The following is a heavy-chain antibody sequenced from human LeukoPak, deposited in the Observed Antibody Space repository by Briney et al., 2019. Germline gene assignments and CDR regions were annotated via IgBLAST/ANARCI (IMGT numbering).Heavy chain of an antibody. Sequence: GGALRLSCAASGFTFSSYAMHWVRQAPGKGLGWVAVISYDGSNKYYADSVKGRFTISRDNSKNTLYLQMNSLRAEDTAVYYCARDGGDIVVVPAADYYYYGMDVWGKGTTVTVSS. CDR3: ARDGGDIVVVPAADYYYYGMDV. V-gene: IGHV3-30*04. D-gene: IGHD2-2*01. J-gene: IGHJ6*04. CDR2: ISYDGSNK. CDR1: GFTFSSYA.